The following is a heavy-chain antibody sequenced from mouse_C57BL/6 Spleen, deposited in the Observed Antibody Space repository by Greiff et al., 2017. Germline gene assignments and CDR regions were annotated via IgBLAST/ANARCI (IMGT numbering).Heavy chain of an antibody. Sequence: QVQLQQPGAELVKPGASVKLSCKASGYTFTSYWMHWVKQRPGQGLEWIGMIHPNSGSTNYNEKFKSKATLTVDKSSSTAYMQLSSLTSEDSSVYYCARNDGYYPYYCDYWGQGTTLTVAS. J-gene: IGHJ2*01. CDR2: IHPNSGST. V-gene: IGHV1-64*01. CDR1: GYTFTSYW. CDR3: ARNDGYYPYYCDY. D-gene: IGHD2-3*01.